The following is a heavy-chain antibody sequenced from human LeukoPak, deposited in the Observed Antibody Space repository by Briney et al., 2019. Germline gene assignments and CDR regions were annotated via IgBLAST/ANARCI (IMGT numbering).Heavy chain of an antibody. CDR2: IKSKTDGGTT. Sequence: GGSLRLSCAASGFTFSTYWMSWVRQAPGMGLEWVGRIKSKTDGGTTDYAAPVKGRFTISRDDSKNTVYLQMNSLKTEDTAVYYCTTEVGATRNFDIWGQGTMVTVSS. J-gene: IGHJ3*02. CDR3: TTEVGATRNFDI. D-gene: IGHD1-26*01. CDR1: GFTFSTYW. V-gene: IGHV3-15*01.